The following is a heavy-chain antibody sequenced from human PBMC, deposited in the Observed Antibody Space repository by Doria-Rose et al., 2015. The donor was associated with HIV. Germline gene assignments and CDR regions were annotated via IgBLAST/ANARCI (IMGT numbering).Heavy chain of an antibody. V-gene: IGHV2-26*01. Sequence: QITLKESGPVLVKPTETLTLTCTVSGVSLSSPGMGVSWIRQPPGKALEWLANNFSDDERSYKTSLKSRLTISRGTSKSQVALTMTDMDPVDTATYYCARIKSSRWYHKYYFDFWGQGTLVIVSA. CDR1: GVSLSSPGMG. CDR2: NFSDDER. D-gene: IGHD6-13*01. CDR3: ARIKSSRWYHKYYFDF. J-gene: IGHJ4*02.